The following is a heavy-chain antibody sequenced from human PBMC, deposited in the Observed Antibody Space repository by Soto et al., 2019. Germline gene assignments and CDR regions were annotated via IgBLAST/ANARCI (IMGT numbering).Heavy chain of an antibody. V-gene: IGHV4-31*03. D-gene: IGHD6-13*01. CDR2: IYYSGST. CDR3: ARGDSRYSSHNWFDP. Sequence: SETLSLTCTVSGGSISSGGYYWSWIRQHPGKGLEWIGYIYYSGSTYYNPSLKSRVTISVDTSKNQFSLKLSSVTAADTAVYYCARGDSRYSSHNWFDPWGQGTLVTVSS. J-gene: IGHJ5*02. CDR1: GGSISSGGYY.